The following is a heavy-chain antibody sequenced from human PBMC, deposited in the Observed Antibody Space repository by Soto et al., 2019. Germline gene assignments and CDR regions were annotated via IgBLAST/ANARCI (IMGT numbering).Heavy chain of an antibody. Sequence: PGGSLRLSCAASGFTFSSYGMHWVRQAPGKGLEWVAVIWYDGSNKYYADSVKGRFTISRDNSKNTLYLQMNSLRAEDTAVYYCARDLDYYDSSGYYAHFDYWGQGTLVTVSS. CDR2: IWYDGSNK. J-gene: IGHJ4*02. D-gene: IGHD3-22*01. V-gene: IGHV3-33*01. CDR3: ARDLDYYDSSGYYAHFDY. CDR1: GFTFSSYG.